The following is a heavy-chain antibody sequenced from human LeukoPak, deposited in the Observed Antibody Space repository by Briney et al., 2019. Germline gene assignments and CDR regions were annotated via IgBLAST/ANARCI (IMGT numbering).Heavy chain of an antibody. Sequence: SETLSFTCTVSGCSISSYYWSWIRQPAGKGLEWIVRIYTSGSTYYNPSLKSRVTMSVDTSKNQFPLKLSSVTAADTAVYYCARDREVRGVLAYYGMDVWGQGTTVTVSS. CDR1: GCSISSYY. CDR2: IYTSGST. D-gene: IGHD3-10*01. J-gene: IGHJ6*02. V-gene: IGHV4-4*07. CDR3: ARDREVRGVLAYYGMDV.